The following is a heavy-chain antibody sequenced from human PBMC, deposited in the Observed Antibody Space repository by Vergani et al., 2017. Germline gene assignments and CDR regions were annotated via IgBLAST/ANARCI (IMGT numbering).Heavy chain of an antibody. J-gene: IGHJ3*01. V-gene: IGHV4-30-4*01. CDR3: ARSYCSATRCDSSIAFDL. CDR2: IYDTGST. D-gene: IGHD2-2*01. Sequence: QVQLQESGPGLVRPSQTLSLTCTVSGASISSGDYYWTWIRQPPGKGLEWIGYIYDTGSTYYNPSLESRIFISIDTSENQFSLNLSSVTAADTAVYYCARSYCSATRCDSSIAFDLWGQGTQVTISS. CDR1: GASISSGDYY.